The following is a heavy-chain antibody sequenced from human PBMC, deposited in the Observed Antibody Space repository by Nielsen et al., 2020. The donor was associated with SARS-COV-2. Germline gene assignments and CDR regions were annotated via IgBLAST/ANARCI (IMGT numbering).Heavy chain of an antibody. CDR2: ISWNSGSI. CDR3: AKGEGWTTYATMIDY. J-gene: IGHJ4*02. CDR1: GFTFDDYA. D-gene: IGHD2-8*01. V-gene: IGHV3-9*01. Sequence: GGSLRLSCAASGFTFDDYAMHWVRQAPGKGLEWVSGISWNSGSIGYADSVKGRFTISRDNAKNSLYLQMNNLRAEDTALYYCAKGEGWTTYATMIDYWGQGTLVTVSS.